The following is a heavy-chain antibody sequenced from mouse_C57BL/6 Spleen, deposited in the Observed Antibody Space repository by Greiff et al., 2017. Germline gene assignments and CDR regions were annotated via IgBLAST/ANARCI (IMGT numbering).Heavy chain of an antibody. CDR2: IYPGDGDT. Sequence: QVQLKQSGPELVKPGASVKISCKASGYAFSSSWMNWVKQRPGKGLEWIGRIYPGDGDTNYNGKFKGKATLTADKSSSTAYMQLSSLASKDSAVYFCARSGITTVGHWGQGTTLTVSS. J-gene: IGHJ2*01. D-gene: IGHD1-1*01. CDR1: GYAFSSSW. CDR3: ARSGITTVGH. V-gene: IGHV1-82*01.